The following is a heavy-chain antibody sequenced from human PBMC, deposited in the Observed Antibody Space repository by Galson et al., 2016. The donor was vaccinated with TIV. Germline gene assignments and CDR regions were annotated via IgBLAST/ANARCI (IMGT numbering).Heavy chain of an antibody. CDR2: MYPGDSDT. V-gene: IGHV5-51*01. J-gene: IGHJ4*02. D-gene: IGHD1-26*01. CDR1: GYTFTSLW. CDR3: ARQGPTKGSLGY. Sequence: QSGAEVKKPGESLKISCKASGYTFTSLWIGWVRRVPGKGPEWMGIMYPGDSDTIYSPSFRGQVTISADKSISTVYLQWSSLKASDAAMYYCARQGPTKGSLGYWGQGTLLTVSS.